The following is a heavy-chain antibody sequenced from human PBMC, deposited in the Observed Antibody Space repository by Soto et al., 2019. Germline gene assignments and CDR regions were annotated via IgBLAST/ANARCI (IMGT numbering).Heavy chain of an antibody. CDR1: SGSLGDHY. D-gene: IGHD6-13*01. V-gene: IGHV4-34*01. CDR3: AFPATADFDY. CDR2: IHPSGST. J-gene: IGHJ4*02. Sequence: SETLSLTCAVFSGSLGDHYWAWIRQSPEKGLEWIGEIHPSGSTDYNPSLKSRLTLSFDTSKNQFSLKVASVTAADTAVYYCAFPATADFDYWGKGILVTVS.